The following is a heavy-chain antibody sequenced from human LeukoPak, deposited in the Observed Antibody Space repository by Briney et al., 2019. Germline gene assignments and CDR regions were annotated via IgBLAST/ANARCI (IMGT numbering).Heavy chain of an antibody. CDR2: ISGSGGST. D-gene: IGHD3-22*01. J-gene: IGHJ4*02. V-gene: IGHV3-23*01. Sequence: PGGSLRLSCATSGFIFSNYWMSWVRQAPGKGLEWVSAISGSGGSTYYADSVKGRFTISRDNAKNTLSLQMNSLRAEDTAVYYCASLSYYYESSGYPKHDYWGQGTLVTVSS. CDR3: ASLSYYYESSGYPKHDY. CDR1: GFIFSNYW.